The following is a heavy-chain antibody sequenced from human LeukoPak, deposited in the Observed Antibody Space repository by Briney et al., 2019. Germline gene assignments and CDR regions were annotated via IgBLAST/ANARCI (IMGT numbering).Heavy chain of an antibody. CDR2: IYYSGST. Sequence: SETLSLTCTVSGGSISSFYWTWIRQPPGKGLEWIGYIYYSGSTNYNPSLKSRVTISVHTSKNQFSLKLSSVTAADTAVYYCARLTGYSSESWFDPWGQGTLVTVSS. CDR1: GGSISSFY. V-gene: IGHV4-59*01. D-gene: IGHD3-9*01. CDR3: ARLTGYSSESWFDP. J-gene: IGHJ5*02.